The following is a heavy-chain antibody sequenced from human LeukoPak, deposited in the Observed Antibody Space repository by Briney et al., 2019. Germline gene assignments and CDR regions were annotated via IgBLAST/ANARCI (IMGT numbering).Heavy chain of an antibody. V-gene: IGHV1-2*04. CDR2: INPNSGGT. D-gene: IGHD3-9*01. Sequence: GASVKVSCKASGYTFTGYYMHWVRQAPGQGLEWMGWINPNSGGTNYAQEFQGWVTMTRDTSISTAYMELSRLRSDDTAVYYCARVLRYFDWPDYWGQGTLVTVSS. CDR1: GYTFTGYY. J-gene: IGHJ4*02. CDR3: ARVLRYFDWPDY.